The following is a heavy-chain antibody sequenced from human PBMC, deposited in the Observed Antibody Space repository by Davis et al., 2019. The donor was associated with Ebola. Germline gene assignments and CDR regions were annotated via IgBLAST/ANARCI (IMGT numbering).Heavy chain of an antibody. CDR3: AIEGSGPDS. Sequence: MPSETLSLTCTVPGASISSGDFHWSWIRPSPGKGLEWIGFIYYSGITYYNPSLKIRVSISVDTSKNHFSLKLSSVTAADTAVYYCAIEGSGPDSGGQGTLVTVSS. CDR1: GASISSGDFH. CDR2: IYYSGIT. D-gene: IGHD2-15*01. V-gene: IGHV4-30-4*01. J-gene: IGHJ4*02.